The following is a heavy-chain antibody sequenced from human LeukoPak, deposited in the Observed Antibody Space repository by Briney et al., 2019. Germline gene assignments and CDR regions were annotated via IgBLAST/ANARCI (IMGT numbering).Heavy chain of an antibody. V-gene: IGHV3-74*01. Sequence: PGGSLRLSCAASGFTFSSYWMHRVRQAPGKGLVWVSRINSDGSSTYYADSVKGRFTISRDNSKNTLYVQMNSLRAEDTAVYYCAKGHYYGSGSLDYWGQGTLVTVSS. CDR2: INSDGSST. J-gene: IGHJ4*02. CDR1: GFTFSSYW. D-gene: IGHD3-10*01. CDR3: AKGHYYGSGSLDY.